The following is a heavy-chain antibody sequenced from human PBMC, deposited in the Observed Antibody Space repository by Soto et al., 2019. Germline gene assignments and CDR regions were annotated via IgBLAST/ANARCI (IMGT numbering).Heavy chain of an antibody. CDR1: GYTFTHFY. V-gene: IGHV1-18*01. D-gene: IGHD3-9*01. Sequence: QVQLVQSGAEVKKPGDSVKVSCSASGYTFTHFYFTWVRQAPGQGLEWMGASSPHNFNTNFAQKFQGRVTLTTDTSTSTAYMELRSLRSDDTAVYYCARDEGGYDILTGYYTAHQFDYWGQGVLVTVSS. CDR3: ARDEGGYDILTGYYTAHQFDY. J-gene: IGHJ4*02. CDR2: SSPHNFNT.